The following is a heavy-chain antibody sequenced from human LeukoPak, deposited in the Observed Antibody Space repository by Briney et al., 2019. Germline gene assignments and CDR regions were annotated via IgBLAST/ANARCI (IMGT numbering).Heavy chain of an antibody. Sequence: PSETLSLTCTVSGGSISSYYWSWIRQPPGKGLEWIGYIYYSGSTNYNPSLKSRVTISVDTSKNQFSLKLSSVTAADTAVYYCARDQGGYSGSNWFDPWGQGTLVTVSS. CDR1: GGSISSYY. J-gene: IGHJ5*02. CDR2: IYYSGST. D-gene: IGHD5-12*01. V-gene: IGHV4-59*12. CDR3: ARDQGGYSGSNWFDP.